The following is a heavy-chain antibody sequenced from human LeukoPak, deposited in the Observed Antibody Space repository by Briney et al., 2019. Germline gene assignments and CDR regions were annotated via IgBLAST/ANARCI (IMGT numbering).Heavy chain of an antibody. Sequence: ASVKVSCKASGYTFTGYYMHWVRQAPGQGLEWMGWINLNSGGTNYAQKFQGRVTMTRDTSISTAYMELSRLRSDDTAVYYCARDTERHYGDYWGQGTLVTVSS. V-gene: IGHV1-2*02. J-gene: IGHJ4*02. CDR2: INLNSGGT. CDR3: ARDTERHYGDY. D-gene: IGHD4-17*01. CDR1: GYTFTGYY.